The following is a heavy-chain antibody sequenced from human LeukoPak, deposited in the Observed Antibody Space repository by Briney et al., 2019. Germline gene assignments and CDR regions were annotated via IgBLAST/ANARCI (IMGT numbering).Heavy chain of an antibody. D-gene: IGHD6-13*01. CDR1: GGSFSGYY. CDR3: XXXXXXXELVHGYYYYGMDV. CDR2: INHSGST. V-gene: IGHV4-34*01. J-gene: IGHJ6*02. Sequence: SETLSLTCAVYGGSFSGYYWSWIRQPPGKGLEWIGEINHSGSTNYNPSLKSRVTISVDTSKNQFSLKLSSVTAADTAVYYCXXXXXXXELVHGYYYYGMDVWGQGPRSPSP.